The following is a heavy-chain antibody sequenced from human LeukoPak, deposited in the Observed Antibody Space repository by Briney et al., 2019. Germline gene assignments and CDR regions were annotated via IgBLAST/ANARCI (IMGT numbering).Heavy chain of an antibody. CDR2: INPNSGGT. CDR3: ARGSRFGEVLSPTSNWFDP. V-gene: IGHV1-2*02. Sequence: ASVKVSCKASGYTFTGYYMHWVRHAPGQGLEWMGWINPNSGGTNYAQKFQGRVTMTRDTSSSTAYMELSRLRSDDTAVYYCARGSRFGEVLSPTSNWFDPWGQGTLVTVSS. J-gene: IGHJ5*02. CDR1: GYTFTGYY. D-gene: IGHD3-10*01.